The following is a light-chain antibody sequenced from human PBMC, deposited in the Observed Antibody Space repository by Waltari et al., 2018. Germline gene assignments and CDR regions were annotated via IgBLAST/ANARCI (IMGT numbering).Light chain of an antibody. CDR3: SSHTSTVPHV. CDR2: EVS. J-gene: IGLJ1*01. CDR1: SNDVGGYGY. Sequence: QSALTQPASVSGSPGQSVSISCTGTSNDVGGYGYVSWYQQFPGKAPKLMIYEVSYRPSGVSSCFSGSKSGNTASLTISGLQAEDEAVYYCSSHTSTVPHVFGTGTKVTVV. V-gene: IGLV2-14*01.